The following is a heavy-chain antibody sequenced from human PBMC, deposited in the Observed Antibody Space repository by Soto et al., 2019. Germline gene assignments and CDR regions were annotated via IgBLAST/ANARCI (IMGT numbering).Heavy chain of an antibody. V-gene: IGHV3-23*01. CDR1: GFTFSSYA. J-gene: IGHJ4*02. D-gene: IGHD6-19*01. CDR3: AKDSRSGWFCQDY. Sequence: EVQLLESGGGLVQPGGSLRLSCAASGFTFSSYAMSWARQAPGKGLEWVSAISGSGGSTYYADSVKGRFTISRDNSKNTLYLQMNSLRAEDTAVYYCAKDSRSGWFCQDYWGQGTLVTVSS. CDR2: ISGSGGST.